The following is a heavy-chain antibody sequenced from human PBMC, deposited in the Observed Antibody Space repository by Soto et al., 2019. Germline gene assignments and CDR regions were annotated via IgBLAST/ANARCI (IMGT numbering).Heavy chain of an antibody. Sequence: GGSLRLSCAASGFTFSSYAMSWFRQAPGKGLEWVSAISGSGGSTYYADSVKGRFTISRDNSKNTLYLQMNSLRAEDTAVYYCAKGLRGDPRGWFDPWGQGTLVTVSS. V-gene: IGHV3-23*01. CDR1: GFTFSSYA. D-gene: IGHD2-21*02. J-gene: IGHJ5*02. CDR3: AKGLRGDPRGWFDP. CDR2: ISGSGGST.